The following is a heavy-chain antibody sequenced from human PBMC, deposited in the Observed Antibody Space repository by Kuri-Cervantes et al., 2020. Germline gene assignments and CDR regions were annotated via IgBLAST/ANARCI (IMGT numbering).Heavy chain of an antibody. CDR2: ISSSSSYI. CDR3: ARVSKAYDILTRSNAFDI. CDR1: GFTFSSYS. J-gene: IGHJ3*02. Sequence: GESLKISCAASGFTFSSYSMNWVRQAPGKGLEWVSSISSSSSYIYYADSVKGRFTISRDNAKNSLYLQMSSLRAEDTAVYYCARVSKAYDILTRSNAFDIWGQGTMVTVSS. V-gene: IGHV3-21*01. D-gene: IGHD3-9*01.